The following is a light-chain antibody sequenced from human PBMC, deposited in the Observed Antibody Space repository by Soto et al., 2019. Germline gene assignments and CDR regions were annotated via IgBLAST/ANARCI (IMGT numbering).Light chain of an antibody. CDR1: QSISNY. CDR3: QQSFSPLWT. V-gene: IGKV1-39*01. Sequence: DIQMTQSPSSLSASVGDRVTITCRASQSISNYLNWYQQKPGKAPKLLIYAASSMQSGVPSRFSGRGAETEFTLTISSLQPDDSATYYCQQSFSPLWTFGQGTKVEV. J-gene: IGKJ1*01. CDR2: AAS.